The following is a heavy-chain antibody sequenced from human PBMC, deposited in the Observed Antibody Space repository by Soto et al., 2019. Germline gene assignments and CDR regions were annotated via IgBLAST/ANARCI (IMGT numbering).Heavy chain of an antibody. CDR1: GYTFTSYD. CDR3: ARYPGHFDFWSGYYYYAFDI. J-gene: IGHJ3*02. Sequence: ASVKVSCKASGYTFTSYDSNWVRQATGQGLEWMGWMNPNSGNTGYAQKFQGRVTMTRNTSISTAYMELSSLRSEDTAVYYCARYPGHFDFWSGYYYYAFDIWGQGTMVTVSS. V-gene: IGHV1-8*01. D-gene: IGHD3-3*01. CDR2: MNPNSGNT.